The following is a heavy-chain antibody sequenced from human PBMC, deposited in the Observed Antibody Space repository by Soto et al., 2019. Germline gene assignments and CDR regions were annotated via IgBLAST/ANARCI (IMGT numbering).Heavy chain of an antibody. J-gene: IGHJ6*02. V-gene: IGHV3-30*18. D-gene: IGHD2-2*02. CDR3: AKVLYCSRTSCYRAFYYYYGMDV. Sequence: PGGSLRLSCAASGFTFSSYSMHWVRQALGKGLEWVAVISYDGSNKYYADSVKGRFTISRDNSKNTLYLQMNSLRAEDTAVYYCAKVLYCSRTSCYRAFYYYYGMDVWGQGTTVTVSS. CDR2: ISYDGSNK. CDR1: GFTFSSYS.